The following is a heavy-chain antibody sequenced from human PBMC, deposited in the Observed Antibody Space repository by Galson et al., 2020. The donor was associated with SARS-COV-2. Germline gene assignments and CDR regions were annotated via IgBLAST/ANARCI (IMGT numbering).Heavy chain of an antibody. J-gene: IGHJ6*03. V-gene: IGHV3-53*04. CDR2: IYSGGST. D-gene: IGHD2-2*02. CDR3: ARGLRYCSSTSCYNANYYYYYMDV. Sequence: QLGESLKISCAASGFTVSSNYMSWVRQAPGKGLEWVSVIYSGGSTYYADSVKGRFTISRHNSKNTLYLQMNSLRAEDTAVYYCARGLRYCSSTSCYNANYYYYYMDVWGKGTTVTVSS. CDR1: GFTVSSNY.